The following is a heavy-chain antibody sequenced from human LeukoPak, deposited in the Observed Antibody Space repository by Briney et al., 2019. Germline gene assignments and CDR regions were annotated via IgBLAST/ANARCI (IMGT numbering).Heavy chain of an antibody. D-gene: IGHD3-10*01. CDR2: IKQDGNEK. CDR1: GFTFNTYY. CDR3: ARDPRGSEYSHFDS. Sequence: SGGSLRLSCAASGFTFNTYYMSWVRQARGKGLEWVANIKQDGNEKHYVDSVKGRFTISRDNAKSSLYLQMNSLRAEDTAVYYCARDPRGSEYSHFDSWGQGTLVTVSS. V-gene: IGHV3-7*01. J-gene: IGHJ4*02.